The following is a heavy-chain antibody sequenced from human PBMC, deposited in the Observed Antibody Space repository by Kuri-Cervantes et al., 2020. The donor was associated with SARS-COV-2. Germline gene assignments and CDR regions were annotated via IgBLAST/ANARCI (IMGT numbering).Heavy chain of an antibody. D-gene: IGHD6-13*01. Sequence: GESLKISCAASGFTFSDYYMSWIRQAPGKGLEWVSYISSSGSTIYYADSVKGRFTISRDNAKNSLYLQMNSLRAEDTAVYYCARGGTGIAAAGTGPLNSWCQGTLVTVSS. CDR3: ARGGTGIAAAGTGPLNS. J-gene: IGHJ4*02. V-gene: IGHV3-11*04. CDR1: GFTFSDYY. CDR2: ISSSGSTI.